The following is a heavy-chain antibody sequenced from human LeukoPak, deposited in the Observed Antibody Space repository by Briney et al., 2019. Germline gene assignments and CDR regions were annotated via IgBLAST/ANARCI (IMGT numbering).Heavy chain of an antibody. J-gene: IGHJ4*02. CDR1: GFTVSSNY. CDR3: ARGAGYCSSTNCHLWFDY. D-gene: IGHD2-2*01. CDR2: IYSGGST. V-gene: IGHV3-53*01. Sequence: GGSLRLSCAASGFTVSSNYMSWVRQAPGKGLEWVSVIYSGGSTYYADSVKGRFTISRDNAKNSLYLQMNSLRAEDTAVYYCARGAGYCSSTNCHLWFDYWGQGALVTVSS.